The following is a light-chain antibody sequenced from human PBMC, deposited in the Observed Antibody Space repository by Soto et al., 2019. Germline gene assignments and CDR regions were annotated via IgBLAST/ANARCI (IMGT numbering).Light chain of an antibody. CDR3: LLYYVGAPLV. J-gene: IGLJ3*02. CDR1: TGSVTSGNY. V-gene: IGLV7-43*01. CDR2: TTD. Sequence: QAVVTQEPSLTVSPGGPVTLTCASSTGSVTSGNYPSWFQQKTVQAPRTLIYTTDDKHSWTPARFAGSLLGGKAGLTLSGVQPEDEAEYYCLLYYVGAPLVFGGGTQLTV.